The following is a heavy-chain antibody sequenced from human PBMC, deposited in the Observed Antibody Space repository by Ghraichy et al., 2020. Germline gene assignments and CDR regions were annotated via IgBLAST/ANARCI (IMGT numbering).Heavy chain of an antibody. J-gene: IGHJ4*02. CDR2: ISYDGSNK. D-gene: IGHD3-10*01. CDR3: AKDSNWDYYGSGRLGD. V-gene: IGHV3-30*18. CDR1: GFTFSSYG. Sequence: GGSLRLSCAASGFTFSSYGMHWVRQAPGKGLEWVAVISYDGSNKYYADSVKGRFTISRDNSKNTLYLQMNSLRAEDTAVYYCAKDSNWDYYGSGRLGDWGQGTLVTVSS.